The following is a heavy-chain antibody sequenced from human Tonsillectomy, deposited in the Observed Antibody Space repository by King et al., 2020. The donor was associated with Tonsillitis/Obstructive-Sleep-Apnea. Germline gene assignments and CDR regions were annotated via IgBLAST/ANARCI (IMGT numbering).Heavy chain of an antibody. CDR3: ARGILFEWLIQGFDY. CDR1: GGSISNGGYY. J-gene: IGHJ4*02. D-gene: IGHD3-3*01. CDR2: IYYTGST. V-gene: IGHV4-31*03. Sequence: VQLQESGPGLVKPSETLSLTCTVSGGSISNGGYYWNWIRQYPGKGLEWIGYIYYTGSTYSNPSLRSRLTISVDTSLNQFSLRLNSVTAADTAIYYCARGILFEWLIQGFDYWGQGALVTVSS.